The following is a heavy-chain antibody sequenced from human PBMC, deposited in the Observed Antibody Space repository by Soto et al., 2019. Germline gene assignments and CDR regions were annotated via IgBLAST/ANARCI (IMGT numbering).Heavy chain of an antibody. CDR3: ARDDPGEPLDYFSYSGLDV. CDR1: GYTFTGYG. D-gene: IGHD3-16*01. J-gene: IGHJ6*02. CDR2: ISVYNSNT. Sequence: QVRLVQSGAEVKKPGASVKVSCKASGYTFTGYGFSWVRQAPGQGLEWMGWISVYNSNTNYAEKFRGRVTMTADTTTSTAYMELRSLRSDDTAVYFCARDDPGEPLDYFSYSGLDVWGQGTTVTVSS. V-gene: IGHV1-18*01.